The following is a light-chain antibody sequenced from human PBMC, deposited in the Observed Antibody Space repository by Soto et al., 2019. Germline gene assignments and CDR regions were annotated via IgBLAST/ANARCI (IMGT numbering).Light chain of an antibody. J-gene: IGLJ1*01. V-gene: IGLV3-21*04. CDR3: QVWDIMTDNYV. CDR2: YDS. CDR1: NIGDKR. Sequence: ELTQPPSVSVAPEKTTTITCGGNNIGDKRVHWYRQKPGQAPVLLISYDSDRPSGIPERFSGSNSGNTATLTISRVEAGDEADYYCQVWDIMTDNYVFGGGTKLTVL.